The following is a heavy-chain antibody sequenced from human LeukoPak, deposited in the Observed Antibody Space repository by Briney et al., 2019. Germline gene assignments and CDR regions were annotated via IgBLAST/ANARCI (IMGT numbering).Heavy chain of an antibody. CDR3: ARRLAGTEDY. D-gene: IGHD6-13*01. J-gene: IGHJ4*02. CDR2: IYYSGSA. Sequence: SETLSLTCTVSGGSISSSSYYWGWIRQPPGKGLEWIGSIYYSGSAYYNPSLKSRVTISVDTSKNQFSLKLSSVTAADTAVYYCARRLAGTEDYWGQGTLVTVST. V-gene: IGHV4-39*01. CDR1: GGSISSSSYY.